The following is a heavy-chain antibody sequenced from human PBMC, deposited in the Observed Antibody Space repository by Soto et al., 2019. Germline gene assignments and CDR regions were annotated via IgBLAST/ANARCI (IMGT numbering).Heavy chain of an antibody. V-gene: IGHV3-30*18. CDR1: GFTFSSYG. Sequence: GGSLRLSCAASGFTFSSYGMHWVRQAPGKGLEWVAVISYDGSNKYYADSVKGRFTISRDNSKNTLYLQMNSLRAEDTAVYYCAKEEEDIVATPTVRTGLDFDYWGQGTLVTVSS. CDR2: ISYDGSNK. J-gene: IGHJ4*02. D-gene: IGHD5-12*01. CDR3: AKEEEDIVATPTVRTGLDFDY.